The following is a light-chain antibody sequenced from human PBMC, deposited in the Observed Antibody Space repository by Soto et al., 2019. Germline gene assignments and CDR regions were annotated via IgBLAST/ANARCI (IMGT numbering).Light chain of an antibody. CDR2: AAS. V-gene: IGKV1-9*01. J-gene: IGKJ4*01. CDR3: QQLNSYPLT. CDR1: QGISSY. Sequence: DIQLTQSPSFLSASVEDRVTITCRASQGISSYLSWYQQKPGKAPKILIYAASTLQTGVPSRFSGSGSGTDFTLTISSLQPEDFATYYCQQLNSYPLTFGGGTKVDIK.